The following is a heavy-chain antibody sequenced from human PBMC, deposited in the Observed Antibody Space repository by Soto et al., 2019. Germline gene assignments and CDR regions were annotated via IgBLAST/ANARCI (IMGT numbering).Heavy chain of an antibody. D-gene: IGHD2-15*01. V-gene: IGHV3-30-3*01. CDR1: GFTFSSYA. Sequence: QVQLVESGGGVVEPGRSLRLSCAASGFTFSSYAMHWVRQAPGKGLEWVAVISYDGSNKYYADSVKGRFTISRDISKNPLSLQMNSLRAENTAVYYCASAGGLLLDYGGQGNLVTVSS. CDR3: ASAGGLLLDY. J-gene: IGHJ4*02. CDR2: ISYDGSNK.